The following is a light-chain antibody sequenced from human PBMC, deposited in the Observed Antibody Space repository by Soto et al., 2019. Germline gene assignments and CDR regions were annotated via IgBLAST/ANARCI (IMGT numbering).Light chain of an antibody. CDR1: SSDVGGYDY. Sequence: TQPASVSGSPGQSITISCTGTSSDVGGYDYVSWYQQNPGKAPKLIIDESTNRPSGVFHRFYGSKSGNTASLTISGLRAEDEADYYCSAYSSSSTIVVFGGGTKLTVL. J-gene: IGLJ2*01. CDR3: SAYSSSSTIVV. CDR2: EST. V-gene: IGLV2-14*01.